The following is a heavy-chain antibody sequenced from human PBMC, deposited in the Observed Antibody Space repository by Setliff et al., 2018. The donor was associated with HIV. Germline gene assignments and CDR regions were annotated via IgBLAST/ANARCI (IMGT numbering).Heavy chain of an antibody. Sequence: PAEPLSLTCIVSGYSISSGYYSGWLRQPPGKGLEWIGTTYHSGSTNYNPSLKIRVTISVDTSKNQFSLKLSSVTAADTAVYYCARLLRVFGPWGQGTLVTVSS. J-gene: IGHJ5*02. CDR2: TYHSGST. CDR3: ARLLRVFGP. CDR1: GYSISSGYY. V-gene: IGHV4-38-2*02.